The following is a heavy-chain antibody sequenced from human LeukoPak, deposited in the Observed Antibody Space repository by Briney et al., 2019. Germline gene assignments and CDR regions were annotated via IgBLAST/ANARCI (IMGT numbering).Heavy chain of an antibody. CDR2: IFGSGSSA. Sequence: GGSLRLSFAASGFAYSSYAMYWVRQAPGKGLEWVSGIFGSGSSAHYEDSVKGRFTISRDNSKNTVYLQMNSLRAEDTAVYYCAKTTIGYSSGRYPGWPADYWGQGTLVTVSS. D-gene: IGHD6-19*01. CDR1: GFAYSSYA. CDR3: AKTTIGYSSGRYPGWPADY. V-gene: IGHV3-23*01. J-gene: IGHJ4*02.